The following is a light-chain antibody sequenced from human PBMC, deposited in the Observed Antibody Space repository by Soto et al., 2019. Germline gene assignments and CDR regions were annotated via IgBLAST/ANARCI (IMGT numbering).Light chain of an antibody. J-gene: IGLJ2*01. Sequence: QSALTQPASVSGSPGQSITISCTGTSSDVGGYNYVSWYQQDPGNAPKLMIYDVSNRPSGVSNRFSGPKSGNTASLTISGLQAEDEADYYCSSYASSSTPHVVFGGGTKLTVL. CDR2: DVS. V-gene: IGLV2-14*01. CDR3: SSYASSSTPHVV. CDR1: SSDVGGYNY.